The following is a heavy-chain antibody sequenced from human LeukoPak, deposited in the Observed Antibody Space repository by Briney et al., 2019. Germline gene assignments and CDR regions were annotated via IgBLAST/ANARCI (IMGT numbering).Heavy chain of an antibody. CDR3: ARAVGGYYYYFDY. Sequence: GGSLRLSCAASGFTFSSYGMHWVRQAPGKGLEWVAVIWYDGSNKYYADSVKGRFTISRDNSKNTLYLQMNSLRAEDTAVYYCARAVGGYYYYFDYWGQGTLVTVSS. J-gene: IGHJ4*02. D-gene: IGHD3-22*01. CDR1: GFTFSSYG. V-gene: IGHV3-33*01. CDR2: IWYDGSNK.